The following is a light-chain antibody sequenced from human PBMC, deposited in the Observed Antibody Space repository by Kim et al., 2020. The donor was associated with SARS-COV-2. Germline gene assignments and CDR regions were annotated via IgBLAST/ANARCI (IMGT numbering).Light chain of an antibody. V-gene: IGLV3-1*01. Sequence: VSPGQTVSITCSGDKLGDKYVCWFQQKSGQSPVLVIYQDIKRPSGIPERFSGSNSGNTATLTISGTQAMDEADYYCQTWDSSTAVFGGGTQLTVL. CDR3: QTWDSSTAV. CDR1: KLGDKY. CDR2: QDI. J-gene: IGLJ2*01.